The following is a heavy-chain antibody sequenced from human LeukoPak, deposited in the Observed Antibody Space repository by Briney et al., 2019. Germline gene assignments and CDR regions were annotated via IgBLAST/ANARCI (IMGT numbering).Heavy chain of an antibody. D-gene: IGHD2-15*01. CDR1: GYTFTRYY. Sequence: GASVKVSCKASGYTFTRYYMHWVRQAPGQGLEWMGWINPNSGDTHYARKFQGRVTMTRDTSINTAYMELGRLRSDDTAVYYCARDQAFVYCSGGTCYDDYGGQGSLVTVSA. CDR3: ARDQAFVYCSGGTCYDDY. CDR2: INPNSGDT. V-gene: IGHV1-2*02. J-gene: IGHJ4*02.